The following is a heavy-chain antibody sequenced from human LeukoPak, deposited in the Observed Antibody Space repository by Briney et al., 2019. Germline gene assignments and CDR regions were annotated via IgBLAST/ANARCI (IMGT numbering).Heavy chain of an antibody. V-gene: IGHV1-58*02. CDR3: AAAQPYSSSWTGDY. D-gene: IGHD6-13*01. Sequence: SVKVSCKASGFTFTSSAMQWVRQARGQRLEWIGWIVVGSGNTNYAQKFQERVTITRDMSTSTAYMELSSLRSEDTAVYYCAAAQPYSSSWTGDYWGQGTLVTVSS. J-gene: IGHJ4*02. CDR2: IVVGSGNT. CDR1: GFTFTSSA.